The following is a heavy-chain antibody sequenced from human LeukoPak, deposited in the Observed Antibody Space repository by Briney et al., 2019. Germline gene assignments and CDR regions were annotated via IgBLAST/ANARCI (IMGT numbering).Heavy chain of an antibody. CDR2: ISGSGGST. J-gene: IGHJ4*02. Sequence: GGSLRLSCAASGFTFSSYGMSWVRQAPGKGLEWVSAISGSGGSTYYADSVKGRFTISRDNAKNSLYLQMNSLRADDTAVYYCARDYTGGWNDYWGQGTLVIVSS. CDR1: GFTFSSYG. D-gene: IGHD7-27*01. V-gene: IGHV3-23*01. CDR3: ARDYTGGWNDY.